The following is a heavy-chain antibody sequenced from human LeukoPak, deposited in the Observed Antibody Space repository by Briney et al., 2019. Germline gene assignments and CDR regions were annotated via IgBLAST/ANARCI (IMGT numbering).Heavy chain of an antibody. V-gene: IGHV3-66*02. D-gene: IGHD2/OR15-2a*01. CDR2: IYSGGST. Sequence: GGSLRLSCAASGFTVSSNYMSWVRQAPGEGLEWLSVIYSGGSTYYADSVKGRFTISRDNSKNTLYLQMNSLRAEDTAVYYCARGFRIAHDAFDIWGQGTMVTVSS. J-gene: IGHJ3*02. CDR3: ARGFRIAHDAFDI. CDR1: GFTVSSNY.